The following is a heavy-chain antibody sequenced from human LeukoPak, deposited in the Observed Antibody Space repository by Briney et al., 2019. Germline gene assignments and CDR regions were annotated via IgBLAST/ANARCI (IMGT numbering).Heavy chain of an antibody. V-gene: IGHV3-23*01. CDR3: AKDTPFGGY. J-gene: IGHJ4*02. D-gene: IGHD3-16*01. CDR1: GFTFSIHV. CDR2: ISNSGGST. Sequence: GGSLRLSCAVSGFTFSIHVMSWVRQAPGKGLEWVSFISNSGGSTYYAGSVQGRFTISRDNSKNTLYLQMNSLRAEDTAVYYCAKDTPFGGYWGQGALVTVSS.